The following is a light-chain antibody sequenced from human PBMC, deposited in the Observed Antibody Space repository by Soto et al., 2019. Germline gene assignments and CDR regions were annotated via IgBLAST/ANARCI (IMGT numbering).Light chain of an antibody. CDR2: RNN. CDR3: AAWDDSLSEAV. Sequence: QAVLTQPPSASGTPGQRVTISCSGSSSNIGSNYVYWYQQLPGTAPKLLIYRNNQRPSGVPDRFSGSKTGTSAALAISGRRSEEEADDYCAAWDDSLSEAVFGGGTQLTVL. V-gene: IGLV1-47*01. CDR1: SSNIGSNY. J-gene: IGLJ7*01.